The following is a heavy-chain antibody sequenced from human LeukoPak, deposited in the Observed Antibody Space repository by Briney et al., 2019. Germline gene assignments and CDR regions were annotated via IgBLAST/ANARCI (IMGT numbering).Heavy chain of an antibody. CDR1: GFTFDDYA. J-gene: IGHJ4*02. D-gene: IGHD3-16*02. CDR2: ISWDGGST. Sequence: GGSLRLSCAASGFTFDDYAMHWVRQAPGKGLEWVSLISWDGGSTYYADSVKGRFTISRDNSKNSLYLQMTSLRAEDTALYYCAKGPVRGSYRYGYFDYWGQGTLVTVSS. V-gene: IGHV3-43D*03. CDR3: AKGPVRGSYRYGYFDY.